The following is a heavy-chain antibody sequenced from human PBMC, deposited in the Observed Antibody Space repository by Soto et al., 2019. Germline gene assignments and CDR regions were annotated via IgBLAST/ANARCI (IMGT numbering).Heavy chain of an antibody. CDR3: ARRVFGANYYYYCKDV. CDR1: GGSISSYY. CDR2: IYYSGST. Sequence: PSETLSLTCTVSGGSISSYYWSWIRQPPGKGLEWIGYIYYSGSTNYNPSLKSRVTISVDTSKNQFSLKLSSVTAADTAVYYCARRVFGANYYYYCKDVWCKGTTVTVSS. J-gene: IGHJ6*03. V-gene: IGHV4-59*08. D-gene: IGHD3-3*01.